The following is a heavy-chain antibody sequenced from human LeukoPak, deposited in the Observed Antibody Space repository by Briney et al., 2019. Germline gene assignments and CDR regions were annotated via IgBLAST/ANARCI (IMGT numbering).Heavy chain of an antibody. CDR2: IDPSDSYT. CDR1: GYTFPSYW. D-gene: IGHD5-12*01. V-gene: IGHV5-10-1*01. CDR3: ARGYSGYDAVDY. Sequence: GESFQISGKGSGYTFPSYWCTGVRQMPGKGLEWMGRIDPSDSYTNYSPSFQGHVTISADKSINTAYLPWSSLKASDTAMYYCARGYSGYDAVDYWGEGTVVTVSS. J-gene: IGHJ4*02.